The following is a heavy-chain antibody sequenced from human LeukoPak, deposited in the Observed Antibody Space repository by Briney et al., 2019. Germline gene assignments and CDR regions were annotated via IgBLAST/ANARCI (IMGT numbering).Heavy chain of an antibody. D-gene: IGHD6-13*01. CDR1: GGSISSSSYY. Sequence: SGTLSLTCTVSGGSISSSSYYWGWIRQPPGKGLEWIGSIYYSGSTYYNPSLKSRVTISVDTSKNQFSLKLSSVTAADTAVYYCARLWRSSSWPNYYYYYYMDVWGKGTTVTVSS. CDR2: IYYSGST. CDR3: ARLWRSSSWPNYYYYYYMDV. J-gene: IGHJ6*03. V-gene: IGHV4-39*07.